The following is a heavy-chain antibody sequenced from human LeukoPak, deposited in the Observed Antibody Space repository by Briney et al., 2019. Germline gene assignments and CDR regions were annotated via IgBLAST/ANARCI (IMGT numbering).Heavy chain of an antibody. CDR1: GGSISSSSYY. V-gene: IGHV4-39*07. CDR3: ARGFITGTSRGYFDY. Sequence: SETLSLTCTVSGGSISSSSYYWGWLRQPPGKGLEWVGSIYYSGSTYYNPSLKSRVTISVDTSKNQFSLKLSSVTAADTAVYYCARGFITGTSRGYFDYWGQGTLVTVSS. CDR2: IYYSGST. J-gene: IGHJ4*02. D-gene: IGHD1-7*01.